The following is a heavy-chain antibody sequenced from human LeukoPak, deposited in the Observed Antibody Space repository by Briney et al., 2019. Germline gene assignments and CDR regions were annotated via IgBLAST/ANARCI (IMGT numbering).Heavy chain of an antibody. V-gene: IGHV4-39*07. CDR1: GDSISSYY. CDR2: INYSGST. J-gene: IGHJ4*02. Sequence: PSETLSLTCTVSGDSISSYYWAWIRQPPGKRPEWIASINYSGSTYYNLFLKSRVTISMDKSKNQFSLKLSSVTAADTAVYFCARDVAGYYSFWGQGTLVTVSS. CDR3: ARDVAGYYSF. D-gene: IGHD6-19*01.